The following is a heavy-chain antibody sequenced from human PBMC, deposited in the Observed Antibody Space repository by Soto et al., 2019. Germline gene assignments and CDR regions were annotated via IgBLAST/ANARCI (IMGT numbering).Heavy chain of an antibody. V-gene: IGHV4-59*01. CDR2: IHYNGNT. CDR1: GDYISRYS. Sequence: PSETLCLTCTVCGDYISRYSLSWIRQPPGKGLEWIGNIHYNGNTKYSPSLKSRVTMSVDTSKNHFSLKLISVTTADTAVYFCAREGNLGRWIQPLDSWGQGTLVTVSS. D-gene: IGHD2-2*03. J-gene: IGHJ4*02. CDR3: AREGNLGRWIQPLDS.